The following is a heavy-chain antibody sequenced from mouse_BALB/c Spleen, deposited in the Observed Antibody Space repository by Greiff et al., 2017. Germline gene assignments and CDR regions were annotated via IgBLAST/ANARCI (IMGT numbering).Heavy chain of an antibody. V-gene: IGHV1-87*01. Sequence: QVQLQQSGAELARPGASVKLSCKASGYTFTSYWMQWVKQRPGQGLEWIGAIYPGDGDTRYTQKFKGKATLTADKSSSTAYMQLSSLASEDSAVYYCARSGGNFFDYWGQGTTLTVSS. J-gene: IGHJ2*01. D-gene: IGHD3-1*01. CDR2: IYPGDGDT. CDR3: ARSGGNFFDY. CDR1: GYTFTSYW.